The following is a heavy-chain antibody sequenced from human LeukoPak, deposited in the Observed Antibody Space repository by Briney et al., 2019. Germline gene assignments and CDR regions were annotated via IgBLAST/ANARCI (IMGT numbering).Heavy chain of an antibody. D-gene: IGHD3-10*01. Sequence: GGSLRLPCAASGFTVSSNYMSWVRQAPGKGLEWVSVIYSGGRTYYADSVKGRFTISRDNSRSTLYLQMNSLRPEDTAIYYCAREGYYGSGSPPSLYFDYWGQGTLVTVSS. V-gene: IGHV3-53*05. CDR2: IYSGGRT. J-gene: IGHJ4*02. CDR1: GFTVSSNY. CDR3: AREGYYGSGSPPSLYFDY.